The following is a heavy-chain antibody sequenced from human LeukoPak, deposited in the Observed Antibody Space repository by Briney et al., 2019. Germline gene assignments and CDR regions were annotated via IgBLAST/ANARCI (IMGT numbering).Heavy chain of an antibody. CDR3: ARVLHKRNYDSGVYYGY. Sequence: GGSLRLSCAASGFTFSSYWMSWVRQAPGKGLEWVANIKQDGSEKYYVDSVKGRFTISRDNAKNSLYLQMNSLRAEDTAVYYCARVLHKRNYDSGVYYGYWGQGTLVTVSS. V-gene: IGHV3-7*04. D-gene: IGHD3-22*01. CDR2: IKQDGSEK. CDR1: GFTFSSYW. J-gene: IGHJ4*02.